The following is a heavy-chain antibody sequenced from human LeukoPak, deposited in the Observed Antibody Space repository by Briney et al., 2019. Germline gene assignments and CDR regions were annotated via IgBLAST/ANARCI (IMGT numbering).Heavy chain of an antibody. V-gene: IGHV1-2*02. J-gene: IGHJ6*03. CDR1: GYTFTGYY. CDR3: ARDNCSSTSCYNNYYYYYYMDV. CDR2: INPNSGGT. Sequence: ASVKVSCKASGYTFTGYYMHWVRQAPGQGLEWMGWINPNSGGTNYAQKFEGRVTMTRDTSISTAYMELSRLRSDDTAVYYCARDNCSSTSCYNNYYYYYYMDVWGKGTTATVSS. D-gene: IGHD2-2*01.